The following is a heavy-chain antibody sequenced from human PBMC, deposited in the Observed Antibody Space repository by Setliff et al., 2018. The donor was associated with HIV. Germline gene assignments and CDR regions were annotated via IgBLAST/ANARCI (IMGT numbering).Heavy chain of an antibody. J-gene: IGHJ4*02. CDR2: IHTSGSS. CDR3: ARVPHRVVGTTTLLYHFDY. V-gene: IGHV4-61*09. D-gene: IGHD1-26*01. CDR1: GGSISSGSYY. Sequence: SETLSLTCTVSGGSISSGSYYWSWIRQPAGKGLEWIGHIHTSGSSSYNPSLKSRVIISLDTSKNQISLKLNSVTAADTAVYYCARVPHRVVGTTTLLYHFDYWGLGTLVTVSS.